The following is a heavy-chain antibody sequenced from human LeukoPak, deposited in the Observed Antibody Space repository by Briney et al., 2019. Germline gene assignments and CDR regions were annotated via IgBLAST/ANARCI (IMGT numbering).Heavy chain of an antibody. V-gene: IGHV4-59*08. J-gene: IGHJ4*02. CDR3: ARHPELYFFDY. CDR2: ISYSGST. Sequence: SETLSLTCAVYGGSFSGYYWSWIRQPPGKGLEWIGYISYSGSTNYNPSLKSRVTISADTSKNQVSLTLSSVTAADTAVYYCARHPELYFFDYWGQGTLVTVSS. CDR1: GGSFSGYY. D-gene: IGHD3-10*01.